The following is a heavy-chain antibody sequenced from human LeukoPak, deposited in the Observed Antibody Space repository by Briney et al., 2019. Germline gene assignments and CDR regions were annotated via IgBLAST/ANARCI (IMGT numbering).Heavy chain of an antibody. CDR2: IIPMINTP. CDR1: GGTFRSFA. J-gene: IGHJ5*02. Sequence: SVKVSCKASGGTFRSFAINWVRQAPGKGLEWMGGIIPMINTPKYAQRFQGRVSITADESTSTAYMELSSLRSEDTAVYYCARGYCSSTSCYEEYYGSGYVPGYNWFDPWGQGTLVTVSS. V-gene: IGHV1-69*13. D-gene: IGHD2-2*01. CDR3: ARGYCSSTSCYEEYYGSGYVPGYNWFDP.